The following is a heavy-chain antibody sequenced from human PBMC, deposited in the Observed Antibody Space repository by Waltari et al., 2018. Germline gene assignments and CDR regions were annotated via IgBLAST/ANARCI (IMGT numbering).Heavy chain of an antibody. J-gene: IGHJ4*02. D-gene: IGHD6-13*01. Sequence: EVQMVECGAEVKKPGATVKISCTVSGYTFTDYYMHWVQQAPGKGLEWMGLVDPEDGETMYAEKYQGRVTITADTSADTAYMELSSLRSEDPAVYYCATLMSTGKAAAATPWGQGTLVTVSS. CDR2: VDPEDGET. V-gene: IGHV1-69-2*01. CDR1: GYTFTDYY. CDR3: ATLMSTGKAAAATP.